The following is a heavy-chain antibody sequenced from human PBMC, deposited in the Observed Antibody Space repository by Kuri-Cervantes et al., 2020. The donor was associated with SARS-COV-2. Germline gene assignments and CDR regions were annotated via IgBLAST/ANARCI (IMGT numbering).Heavy chain of an antibody. Sequence: SETLSLTCTVSGGSISSYYWSWIRQPPGKGLEWIGYIYYSGSTNYNPSLKSRVTISVDTSKNQFSLKLSSVTAADTAVYYCARAREQMVRGVIITLFNWFDPWGQGTLVTVSS. CDR1: GGSISSYY. D-gene: IGHD3-10*01. V-gene: IGHV4-59*08. CDR2: IYYSGST. J-gene: IGHJ5*02. CDR3: ARAREQMVRGVIITLFNWFDP.